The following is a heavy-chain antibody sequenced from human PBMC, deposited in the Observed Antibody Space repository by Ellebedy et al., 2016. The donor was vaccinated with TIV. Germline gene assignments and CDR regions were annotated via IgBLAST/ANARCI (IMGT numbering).Heavy chain of an antibody. D-gene: IGHD2-21*01. Sequence: LETLSLTXTVSGASISSYYWSWIRQPPGKGLEWIGEINHSGSTNYNPSLKSRVTISVDTSKNQFSLKLSSVTAADTAVYYCARGHGLVYWGQGTLVTVSS. CDR1: GASISSYY. V-gene: IGHV4-34*01. J-gene: IGHJ4*02. CDR3: ARGHGLVY. CDR2: INHSGST.